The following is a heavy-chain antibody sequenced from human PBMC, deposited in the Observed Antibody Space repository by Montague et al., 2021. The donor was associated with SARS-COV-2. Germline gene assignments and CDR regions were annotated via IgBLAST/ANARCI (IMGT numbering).Heavy chain of an antibody. CDR1: IGSISSGSYY. J-gene: IGHJ5*02. CDR3: ARDGYSSGWNGLHWFDP. D-gene: IGHD6-25*01. CDR2: IYTSGST. Sequence: TLSLTSTVSIGSISSGSYYWSWIRQPAGKGLEWIGRIYTSGSTNYNPSLKSRVTISVDTSKNHFSLKLSSVTAADTAVYYCARDGYSSGWNGLHWFDPWGQGTLVTVSS. V-gene: IGHV4-61*02.